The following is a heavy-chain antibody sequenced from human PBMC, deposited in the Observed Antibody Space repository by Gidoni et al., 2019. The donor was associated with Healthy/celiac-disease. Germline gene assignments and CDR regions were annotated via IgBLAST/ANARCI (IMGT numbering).Heavy chain of an antibody. Sequence: EVQLVESGGGLVQPGGSLRLSCAASGFTFSSYWMSWVRQAPGKGLEWVANIKQDVSEKYYVDSVKGRFTISRDNAKNSLYLQMNSLRAEDTAVYYCAREGLYYDFWSGYYNTGYYYYYMDVWGKGTTVTVSS. D-gene: IGHD3-3*01. J-gene: IGHJ6*03. CDR2: IKQDVSEK. CDR3: AREGLYYDFWSGYYNTGYYYYYMDV. CDR1: GFTFSSYW. V-gene: IGHV3-7*01.